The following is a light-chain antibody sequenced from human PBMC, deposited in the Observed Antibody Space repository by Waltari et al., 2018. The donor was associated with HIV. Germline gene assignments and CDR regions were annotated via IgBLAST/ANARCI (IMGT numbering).Light chain of an antibody. V-gene: IGLV10-54*04. Sequence: QAGLTQPPSVSKGLRQTATLTCTGNSNNFCNQGAAWLQQHQGHPPKLLSYRNNNRPSGISERFSASRSGNTASLTITGLQPEDEADYYCSAWDSSLSAHVFGTGTKVTVL. CDR2: RNN. CDR3: SAWDSSLSAHV. CDR1: SNNFCNQG. J-gene: IGLJ1*01.